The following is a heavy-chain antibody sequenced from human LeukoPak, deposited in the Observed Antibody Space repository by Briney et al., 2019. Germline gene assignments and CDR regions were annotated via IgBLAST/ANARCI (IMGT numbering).Heavy chain of an antibody. CDR2: ISGSGGNA. CDR3: ARRSCSTTTCYSWPAQYYYMDV. V-gene: IGHV3-23*01. CDR1: GFTFMMHG. Sequence: GGSLRLSCAASGFTFMMHGMTWVRQAPGRGLEWVSGISGSGGNANYADSVKGRFTISRDNSKNTVYLQMSSLRAEDTALYYCARRSCSTTTCYSWPAQYYYMDVWGKGTSVTVSS. J-gene: IGHJ6*03. D-gene: IGHD2-2*01.